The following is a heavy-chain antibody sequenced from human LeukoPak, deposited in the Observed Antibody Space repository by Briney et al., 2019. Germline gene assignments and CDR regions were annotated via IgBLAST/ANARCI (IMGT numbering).Heavy chain of an antibody. J-gene: IGHJ4*02. CDR3: ARDTKN. CDR1: GGSISSANYY. D-gene: IGHD1-1*01. V-gene: IGHV4-61*02. CDR2: IYTSGST. Sequence: SQTLSLTCTVSGGSISSANYYWSWIRQPAGKGLEWIGRIYTSGSTNYNPSLKSRVTISIDTSKNQFSLKLNSVIAADTAVYYCARDTKNWGQGTLVTVSS.